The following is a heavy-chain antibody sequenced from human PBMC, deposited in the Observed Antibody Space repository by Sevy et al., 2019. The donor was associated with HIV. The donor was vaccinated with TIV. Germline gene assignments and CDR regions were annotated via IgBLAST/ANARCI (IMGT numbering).Heavy chain of an antibody. D-gene: IGHD3-22*01. J-gene: IGHJ3*02. V-gene: IGHV3-11*04. CDR2: ISSSGSTI. CDR3: ASAAYYYDSSGYHNDAFDI. Sequence: GESLKISCAASGFTFSDYYMSWIRQAPGKGLEWVSYISSSGSTIYYADSVKGRFTISRDNAKNSLYLQMNSLRAEDTAVYYCASAAYYYDSSGYHNDAFDIWGQGTMVTVSS. CDR1: GFTFSDYY.